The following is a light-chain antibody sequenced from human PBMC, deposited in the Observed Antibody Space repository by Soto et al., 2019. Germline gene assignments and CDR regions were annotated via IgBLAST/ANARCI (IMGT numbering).Light chain of an antibody. CDR2: GAS. J-gene: IGKJ1*01. CDR3: QESYSTLWGT. V-gene: IGKV1-39*01. Sequence: IQMTQSHSSLSASVGDRFTVTCQTSQSINTYLNWYQQKPGKAPKLLIYGASSLQSGVPLRFSGSGSGTDFTLTISSLEPEDFATYYCQESYSTLWGTCGQGTKVDIK. CDR1: QSINTY.